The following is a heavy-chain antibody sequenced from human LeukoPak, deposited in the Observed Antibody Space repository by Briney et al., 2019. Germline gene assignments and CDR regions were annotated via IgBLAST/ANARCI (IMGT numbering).Heavy chain of an antibody. D-gene: IGHD3-10*01. CDR1: GYTLTELS. J-gene: IGHJ4*02. CDR2: FDPEDGET. Sequence: GASVKVSCKVSGYTLTELSMRWVRQAPGKGLEWMGGFDPEDGETIYAQKFQGRVTMTEDTSTDTAYVELSSLRSEDTAVYYCARGDGFRDPIGDYWGQGTLVTVSS. V-gene: IGHV1-24*01. CDR3: ARGDGFRDPIGDY.